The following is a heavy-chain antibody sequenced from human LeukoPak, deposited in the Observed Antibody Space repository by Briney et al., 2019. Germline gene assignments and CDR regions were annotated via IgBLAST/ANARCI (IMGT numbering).Heavy chain of an antibody. CDR3: ARDRHSSGYYGGYYFDY. J-gene: IGHJ4*02. Sequence: SETLSLTCTVSGGSISSGSYYWSWIWQPAGKGLEWIGRIYTSGSTNYTPSLKSRVTISVDTSKNQFSLKLSSVTAADTAVYYCARDRHSSGYYGGYYFDYWGQGTLVTVSS. V-gene: IGHV4-61*02. CDR1: GGSISSGSYY. CDR2: IYTSGST. D-gene: IGHD3-22*01.